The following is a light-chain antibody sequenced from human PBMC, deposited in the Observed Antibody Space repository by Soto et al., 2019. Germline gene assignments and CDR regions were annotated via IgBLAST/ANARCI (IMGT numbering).Light chain of an antibody. CDR3: QQYSSWLWT. V-gene: IGKV3-15*01. Sequence: EIVMTQSPATLSVSPGERATLSCRASQSVNSSLFWCQQKPGQAARLLIYGASTRATGIPDRFSGSGYGTDFTLTISSLESEDFAVYYCQQYSSWLWTFGQGTKVEIK. CDR2: GAS. CDR1: QSVNSS. J-gene: IGKJ1*01.